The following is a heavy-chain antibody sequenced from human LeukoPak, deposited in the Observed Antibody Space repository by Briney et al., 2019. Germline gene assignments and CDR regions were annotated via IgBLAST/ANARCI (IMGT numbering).Heavy chain of an antibody. J-gene: IGHJ4*02. CDR1: GGTFSSYA. CDR2: IIPILGTA. D-gene: IGHD3-22*01. V-gene: IGHV1-69*04. Sequence: ASVKVSCKASGGTFSSYAISWVRQAPGQGLEWMGRIIPILGTANYAQKFQGRVTITADKSTSTAYMELSSLRSEDTAVYYCARVKASYYYDEYYFDYWGQGTLVTVSS. CDR3: ARVKASYYYDEYYFDY.